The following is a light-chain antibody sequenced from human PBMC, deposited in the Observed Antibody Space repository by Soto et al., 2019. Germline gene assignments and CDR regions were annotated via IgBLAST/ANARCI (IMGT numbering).Light chain of an antibody. CDR2: GVS. CDR1: QGIGNA. Sequence: IKMSQSRSAVSATVRDRVTISCRSSQGIGNALGWYQQKPGKAPKLLVYGVSSLETGVPSRFSGSGSGTEFALTSSSLQPDDFATYYCQYYTPFSGTFAQGTKVDIK. CDR3: QYYTPFSGT. V-gene: IGKV1-5*01. J-gene: IGKJ1*01.